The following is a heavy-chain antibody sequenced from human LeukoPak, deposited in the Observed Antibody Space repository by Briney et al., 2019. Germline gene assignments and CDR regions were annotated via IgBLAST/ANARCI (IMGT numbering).Heavy chain of an antibody. V-gene: IGHV1-69*05. CDR2: IIPILGTA. CDR3: ARAGFSSGWALDY. D-gene: IGHD6-19*01. Sequence: ASVKVSCKXSGGTFSSYAISWVRQAPGQGHEWMGGIIPILGTANYAQKFQGRVTITTDESTSTAYMELSSLRSEDTAVYYCARAGFSSGWALDYWGQGTLVTVSS. CDR1: GGTFSSYA. J-gene: IGHJ4*02.